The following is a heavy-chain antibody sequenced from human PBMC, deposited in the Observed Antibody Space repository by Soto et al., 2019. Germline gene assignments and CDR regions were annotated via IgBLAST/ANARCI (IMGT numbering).Heavy chain of an antibody. V-gene: IGHV3-23*01. CDR3: ARSLGPSRHFFDH. Sequence: EVQLLDSGGDLVQPEGSLRLSCAASGFTFNNYDMSWVRQAPGKGLEWVSTLSDTTYYADSVRGRFTISRDTSGSTLYLQMNTLGVDDTAVYYCARSLGPSRHFFDHWGQGTLVTVSS. J-gene: IGHJ4*02. CDR1: GFTFNNYD. CDR2: LSDTT. D-gene: IGHD3-16*01.